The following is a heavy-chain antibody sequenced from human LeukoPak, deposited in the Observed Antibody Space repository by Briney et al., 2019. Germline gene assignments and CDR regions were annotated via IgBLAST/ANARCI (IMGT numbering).Heavy chain of an antibody. CDR3: ARDKGCSSTSCLRHFYYYMDV. V-gene: IGHV1-18*01. Sequence: GASVKVSCKASGYTFTSYGISWVRQAPGQGLEWMGWISAYNGNTNYAQKLQGRVTMTTDTSTSTAYMELSSLRSEDTAVYYCARDKGCSSTSCLRHFYYYMDVWGKGTTVTVSS. CDR1: GYTFTSYG. D-gene: IGHD2-2*01. CDR2: ISAYNGNT. J-gene: IGHJ6*03.